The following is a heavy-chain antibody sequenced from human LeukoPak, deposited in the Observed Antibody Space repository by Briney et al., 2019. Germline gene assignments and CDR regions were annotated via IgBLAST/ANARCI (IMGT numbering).Heavy chain of an antibody. CDR2: IYYSGST. D-gene: IGHD3-22*01. Sequence: SETVSLTCTVSGGTISSYYWSWIRQPPGKGLEWIGYIYYSGSTNYNPSLKSRVTISVDTSKNQFSLKLSSVTAADTAVYYCARAVPTYYYDSSGYYYDYWGQGTLVTVSS. CDR3: ARAVPTYYYDSSGYYYDY. V-gene: IGHV4-59*01. J-gene: IGHJ4*02. CDR1: GGTISSYY.